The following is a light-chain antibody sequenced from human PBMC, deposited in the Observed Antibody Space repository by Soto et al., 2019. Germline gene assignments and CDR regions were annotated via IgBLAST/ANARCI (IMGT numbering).Light chain of an antibody. Sequence: QSVLTQPPSASGAPGQTVTISCSGRSSNIGSNYVYWYQQLPETAPRLLLYRADQRPSGIPDRFSGSKSGTSASLAISGLRSEDEADYYCAAWVDTLSGLVFGGGTKVTVL. J-gene: IGLJ2*01. CDR1: SSNIGSNY. V-gene: IGLV1-47*01. CDR3: AAWVDTLSGLV. CDR2: RAD.